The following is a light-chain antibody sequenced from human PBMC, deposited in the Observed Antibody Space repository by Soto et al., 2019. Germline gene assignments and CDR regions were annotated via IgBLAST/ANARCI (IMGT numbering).Light chain of an antibody. J-gene: IGKJ1*01. V-gene: IGKV3D-15*01. CDR3: QQYNKWPRT. Sequence: EIVLTQSPATLSLSPGERGTLSCRASESVTNYLAWCQQKPGQAPRLLIYGASSRATGIPARFSGSGSGTEFTLTISSLQSEDFAIYYCQQYNKWPRTFGQGTKV. CDR2: GAS. CDR1: ESVTNY.